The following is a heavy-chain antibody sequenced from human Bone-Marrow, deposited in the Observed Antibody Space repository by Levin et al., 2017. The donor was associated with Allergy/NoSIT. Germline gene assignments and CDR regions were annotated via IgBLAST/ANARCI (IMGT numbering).Heavy chain of an antibody. CDR1: GFSLNTRGMC. V-gene: IGHV2-70*01. CDR3: ARLDSAGKDFCHLWDY. J-gene: IGHJ4*02. CDR2: IDWDGDT. Sequence: GSGPTLVKPPQTLTLTCSFSGFSLNTRGMCVTWIRQSPGKALEWLALIDWDGDTYYTTSLKTRLTISKDSSKNQVVLTMTNVDPVDTATYYCARLDSAGKDFCHLWDYWGQGTLVTVSS. D-gene: IGHD3-3*01.